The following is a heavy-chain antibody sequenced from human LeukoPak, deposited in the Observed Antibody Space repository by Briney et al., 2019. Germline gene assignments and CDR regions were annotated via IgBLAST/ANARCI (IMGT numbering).Heavy chain of an antibody. J-gene: IGHJ4*02. CDR3: ARNRPPLFRYFDWSLDPFDY. D-gene: IGHD3-9*01. Sequence: GASVKVSCKASGYTFTSYGISWVRQAPGQGLEWMGWISAYNGNTNYAQKLQGRVTMTTDTSTSTAYMELRSLRSDDTAVYYCARNRPPLFRYFDWSLDPFDYWGQGTLVTVSS. V-gene: IGHV1-18*01. CDR1: GYTFTSYG. CDR2: ISAYNGNT.